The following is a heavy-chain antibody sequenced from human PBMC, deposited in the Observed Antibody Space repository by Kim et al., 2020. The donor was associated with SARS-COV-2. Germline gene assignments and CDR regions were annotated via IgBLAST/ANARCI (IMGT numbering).Heavy chain of an antibody. V-gene: IGHV4-39*01. CDR3: ARHGYCTSAACYWRRGAPLDY. CDR1: GGSISSSYYY. Sequence: SETLSLTCTVSGGSISSSYYYWGWIRRPPGKGLEWIGSIIYSGNTYYNPSLKSRVTMSVDTSKNQFSLRLSSVTAADTAVYYCARHGYCTSAACYWRRGAPLDYWGQGTLVTVSS. J-gene: IGHJ4*02. D-gene: IGHD2-2*03. CDR2: IIYSGNT.